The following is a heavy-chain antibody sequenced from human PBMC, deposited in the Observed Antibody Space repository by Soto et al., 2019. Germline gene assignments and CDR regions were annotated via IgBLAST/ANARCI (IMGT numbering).Heavy chain of an antibody. D-gene: IGHD1-26*01. Sequence: VASVKVSCKASGYSFTGLDINWVRQTTGQGLEWMGWMQPSSGRTGYAQKFQGRVTMTRDTSINTAYMELSSLTSDDTDFYYCARGVTAGVDYWGQGTLVTVSS. V-gene: IGHV1-8*01. CDR2: MQPSSGRT. CDR3: ARGVTAGVDY. J-gene: IGHJ4*02. CDR1: GYSFTGLD.